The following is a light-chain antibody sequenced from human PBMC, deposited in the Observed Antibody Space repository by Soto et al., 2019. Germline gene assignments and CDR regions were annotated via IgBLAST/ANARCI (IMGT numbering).Light chain of an antibody. CDR3: QQYSHPST. J-gene: IGKJ1*01. V-gene: IGKV1-33*01. Sequence: INMTQSPSSLSASVGDRVTITCQASQDISNYLNWYQQKLREAKKLLYYDATNLERGVPSWSSSSGSGADFTFIISIQQHEDTAKYCCQQYSHPSTFGQGTQVEIK. CDR1: QDISNY. CDR2: DAT.